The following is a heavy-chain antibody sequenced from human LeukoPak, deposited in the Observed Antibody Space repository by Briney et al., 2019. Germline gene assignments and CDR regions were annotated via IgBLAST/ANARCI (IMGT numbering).Heavy chain of an antibody. CDR1: GGTFSSYA. CDR2: IIPIFGTA. J-gene: IGHJ4*02. V-gene: IGHV1-69*13. Sequence: SVKVSCKASGGTFSSYAISWVRQAPGQGLEWMGGIIPIFGTANYAQKFQGRVTITADESTSTAYMELSSLRSEDTAVYYCAREKSPDYCSGASCYFDYWGQGTLVTVSP. D-gene: IGHD2-15*01. CDR3: AREKSPDYCSGASCYFDY.